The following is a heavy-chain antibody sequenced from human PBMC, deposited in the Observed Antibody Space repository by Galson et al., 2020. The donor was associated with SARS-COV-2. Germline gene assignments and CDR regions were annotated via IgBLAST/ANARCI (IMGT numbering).Heavy chain of an antibody. D-gene: IGHD2-15*01. J-gene: IGHJ6*02. CDR2: IYPGDSDA. CDR3: ARTLGYCSPLNRNNYNTLTGKDYCQGLET. V-gene: IGHV5-51*01. Sequence: KVSCQRSVYSVTTYWIGWVRQMPGKGLDWIGIIYPGDSDARYSPSFQGQVTISVDKSISTAYLQWSSLKAPDTAIYYCARTLGYCSPLNRNNYNTLTGKDYCQGLETWGQGTTVTVSS. CDR1: VYSVTTYW.